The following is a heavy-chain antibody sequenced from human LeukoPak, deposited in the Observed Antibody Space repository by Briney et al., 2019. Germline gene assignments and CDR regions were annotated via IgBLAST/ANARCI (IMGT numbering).Heavy chain of an antibody. CDR3: ARSPLITPGNYYYYYMDV. CDR2: ISYDGSNK. V-gene: IGHV3-30*04. D-gene: IGHD3-22*01. J-gene: IGHJ6*03. CDR1: GFTFSSYA. Sequence: GGSLRLSCAASGFTFSSYAMHWVRQAPGKGLEWVAVISYDGSNKYYADSVKGRFTISRDNSKNTLYLQMNSLRAEDTAVYYCARSPLITPGNYYYYYMDVWGKGTTVTVSS.